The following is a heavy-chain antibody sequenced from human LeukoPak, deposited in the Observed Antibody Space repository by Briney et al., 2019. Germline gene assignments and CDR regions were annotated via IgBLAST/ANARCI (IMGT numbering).Heavy chain of an antibody. Sequence: KPSETLSLTCTVSGGSISSYYWSWIRQPPGKGLEWIGYIYYSGSTNYNPSLKSRVTISVDTSKNQFSLKLSSVTAADTAVYYCARESGDPPYYYYYMDVWGKGTTVTVSS. CDR1: GGSISSYY. CDR3: ARESGDPPYYYYYMDV. J-gene: IGHJ6*03. D-gene: IGHD3-10*01. V-gene: IGHV4-59*01. CDR2: IYYSGST.